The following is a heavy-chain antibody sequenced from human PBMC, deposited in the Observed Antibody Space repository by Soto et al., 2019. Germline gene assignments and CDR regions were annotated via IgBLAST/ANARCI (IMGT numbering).Heavy chain of an antibody. CDR2: ISSSGGNT. CDR1: AFTFSSYA. D-gene: IGHD1-26*01. Sequence: EVQLLESGGGLVQPGGSLRLSCAASAFTFSSYAMSWVRQAPGRGLEWVSGISSSGGNTYYADSVKGRFTISGDNSKNTLYLQMNSLRAEDTAVYFCAKADGSYYGSLDYWGQGILVTVSS. J-gene: IGHJ4*02. V-gene: IGHV3-23*01. CDR3: AKADGSYYGSLDY.